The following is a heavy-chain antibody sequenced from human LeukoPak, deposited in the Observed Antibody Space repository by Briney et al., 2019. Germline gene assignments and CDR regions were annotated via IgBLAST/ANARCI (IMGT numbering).Heavy chain of an antibody. CDR2: ISAYSGNT. Sequence: ASVKVSCKASGYTFTSYAITWVRQAPGQGLEWMGWISAYSGNTNYAQKLQGRVTMTTDTSTSTAYMELRSLRSDDTALYYCARFGLGKHIEVAGIPFDIWGQGTMVTISS. D-gene: IGHD6-19*01. CDR3: ARFGLGKHIEVAGIPFDI. V-gene: IGHV1-18*01. CDR1: GYTFTSYA. J-gene: IGHJ3*02.